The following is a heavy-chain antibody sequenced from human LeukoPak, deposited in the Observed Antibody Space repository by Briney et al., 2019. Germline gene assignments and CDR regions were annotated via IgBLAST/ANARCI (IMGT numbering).Heavy chain of an antibody. CDR1: GGSISSYY. J-gene: IGHJ4*02. CDR2: INHSGST. V-gene: IGHV4-34*01. CDR3: ARVSLMVATDY. D-gene: IGHD5-12*01. Sequence: SETLSLTCTVSGGSISSYYWSWIRQPPGKGLEWIGEINHSGSTNYNPSLKSRVTISVDTSKNQFSLKLSSVTAADTAVYYCARVSLMVATDYWGQGTLVTVSS.